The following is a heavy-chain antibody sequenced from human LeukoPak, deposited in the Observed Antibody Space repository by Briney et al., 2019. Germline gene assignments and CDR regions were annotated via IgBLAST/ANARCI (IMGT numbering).Heavy chain of an antibody. CDR2: ISSSSSYT. D-gene: IGHD2-2*01. V-gene: IGHV3-11*05. Sequence: GGSLRLSCTASGFTFSDYYMSWIRQAPGKGLEWVSYISSSSSYTNYADSVKGRFTISRDNAKKSLYLQMNSLRAEDTAVYYCAKDCSSTTCYDYWGQGTLVTVAS. CDR3: AKDCSSTTCYDY. J-gene: IGHJ4*02. CDR1: GFTFSDYY.